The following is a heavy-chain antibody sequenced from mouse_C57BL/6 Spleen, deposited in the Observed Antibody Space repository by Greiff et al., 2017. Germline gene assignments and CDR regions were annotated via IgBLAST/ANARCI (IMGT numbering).Heavy chain of an antibody. D-gene: IGHD3-2*02. CDR1: GYTFTGSW. J-gene: IGHJ4*01. CDR2: ILPGSGST. CDR3: ASRGSGYFMDY. Sequence: QVQLKQSGAELMKPGASVKLSCKATGYTFTGSWIEWVKQRPGHGLEWIGEILPGSGSTNYNGKFKGKATFTADTSSNAAYMQLSSLTTEDSAIYYCASRGSGYFMDYWGQGTSVTVSS. V-gene: IGHV1-9*01.